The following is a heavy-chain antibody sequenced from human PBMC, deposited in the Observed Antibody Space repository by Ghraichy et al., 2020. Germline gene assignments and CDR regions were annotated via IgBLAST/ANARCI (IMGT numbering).Heavy chain of an antibody. V-gene: IGHV4-39*01. J-gene: IGHJ4*02. D-gene: IGHD2-21*02. CDR2: IYYSGTS. CDR1: GGSFSSPDSY. Sequence: SETLSLTCTVSGGSFSSPDSYWGWILQPPGKGLEWIAHIYYSGTSYYNPALRSRVSISVDTSKKQFSLRLSSVTAADTATYYCARRFCDGGACYNGYYFDFWGQGTLVTVSS. CDR3: ARRFCDGGACYNGYYFDF.